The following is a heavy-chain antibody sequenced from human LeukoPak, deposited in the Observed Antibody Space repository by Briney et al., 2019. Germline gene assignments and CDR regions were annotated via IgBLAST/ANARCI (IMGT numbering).Heavy chain of an antibody. CDR3: ARGVAAPGTGGLSWFDP. CDR1: GGSIGSYY. CDR2: IYSSGSN. V-gene: IGHV4-59*01. Sequence: SSETLSLTCTVSGGSIGSYYWSWIRQPPGKGLEWIGYIYSSGSNNYNPSLKSRVTISLDTSKNQFSLKLSFVAAADTAVHDCARGVAAPGTGGLSWFDPWGQGTLVTVSS. D-gene: IGHD6-13*01. J-gene: IGHJ5*02.